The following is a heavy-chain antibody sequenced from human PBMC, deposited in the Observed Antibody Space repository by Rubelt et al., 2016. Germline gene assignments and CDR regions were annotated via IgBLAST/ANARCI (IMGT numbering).Heavy chain of an antibody. CDR2: INHSGST. V-gene: IGHV4-34*01. D-gene: IGHD5-18*01. CDR3: ARGWIQLWLPGLDYYYGMDV. J-gene: IGHJ6*02. Sequence: GLEWIGEINHSGSTNYNPSLKSRVTISVDTSKNQFSLKLSSVTAADTAVYYCARGWIQLWLPGLDYYYGMDVWGQGTTVTVSS.